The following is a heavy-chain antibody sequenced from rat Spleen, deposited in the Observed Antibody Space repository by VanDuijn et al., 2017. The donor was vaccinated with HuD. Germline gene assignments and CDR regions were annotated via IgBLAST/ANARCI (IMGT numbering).Heavy chain of an antibody. Sequence: EVQLVESEGGLVQPGRSLKLSCAASGFTFSNHDMAWVRQAPTKGLEWLASISPSGDSTYYRDSVKGRLTVSRDDAKRILYLQMDSLRSEDTATYYCTRGGYFRYWGQGVMVTVSS. CDR1: GFTFSNHD. D-gene: IGHD1-12*03. J-gene: IGHJ2*01. CDR2: ISPSGDST. V-gene: IGHV5-27*01. CDR3: TRGGYFRY.